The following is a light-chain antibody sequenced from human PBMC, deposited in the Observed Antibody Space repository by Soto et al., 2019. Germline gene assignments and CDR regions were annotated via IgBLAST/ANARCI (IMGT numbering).Light chain of an antibody. J-gene: IGKJ4*01. Sequence: EIVMTQSPDTLCVSPGERATLSCRASQNVGNNLAGYQKHPGQSPRLLLYGASTRASGIPPRFRGSGSGTDFTLNIKYLRSEDTGVYYGQQYNSWVTFGGGTRVEI. CDR1: QNVGNN. CDR3: QQYNSWVT. CDR2: GAS. V-gene: IGKV3D-15*01.